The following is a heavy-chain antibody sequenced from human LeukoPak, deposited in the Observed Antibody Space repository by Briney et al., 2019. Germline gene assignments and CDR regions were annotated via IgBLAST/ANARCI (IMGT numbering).Heavy chain of an antibody. Sequence: PSETLSLTCTVSGGSISSGDYYWSWIRQPPGKGLEWIGYIYYSGSTYYNPSLKSRVTISVDTPKDQFSLKLSSVTAADTAVYYCARDLEAIDGSSHDAFDIWGQGTMVTVSS. D-gene: IGHD1-26*01. J-gene: IGHJ3*02. CDR3: ARDLEAIDGSSHDAFDI. CDR1: GGSISSGDYY. CDR2: IYYSGST. V-gene: IGHV4-30-4*08.